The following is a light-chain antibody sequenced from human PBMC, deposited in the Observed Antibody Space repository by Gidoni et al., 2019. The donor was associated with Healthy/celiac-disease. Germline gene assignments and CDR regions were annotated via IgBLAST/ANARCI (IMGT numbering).Light chain of an antibody. CDR3: MIWHSSAWV. CDR1: SGINVRTYR. V-gene: IGLV5-45*03. J-gene: IGLJ3*02. CDR2: YKSDSDN. Sequence: QAVLTQPSRLSPSPSASASHTCTLRSGINVRTYRIYWYQQKPGSPPQYLLRYKSDSDNQQGSGVPSRFSGSQDASANAGILLISGLQSDDEADYYCMIWHSSAWVFGGGTKLTVL.